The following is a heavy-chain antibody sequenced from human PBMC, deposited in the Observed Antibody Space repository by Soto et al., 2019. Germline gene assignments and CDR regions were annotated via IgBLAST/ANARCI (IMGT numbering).Heavy chain of an antibody. CDR1: GGSISSGGYS. Sequence: QLQLQESGSGLVKPSQTLSLTCTVSGGSISSGGYSWSWIRQPPGKGLEWIGSIYHSGSTYYNPSPKSRVTISADRSKNQFSLKLSSVTAADSAVYYCAGVRGPFCGGECYPPTPNWFDPWGQGTLVTVSS. D-gene: IGHD2-21*01. CDR3: AGVRGPFCGGECYPPTPNWFDP. CDR2: IYHSGST. V-gene: IGHV4-30-2*01. J-gene: IGHJ5*02.